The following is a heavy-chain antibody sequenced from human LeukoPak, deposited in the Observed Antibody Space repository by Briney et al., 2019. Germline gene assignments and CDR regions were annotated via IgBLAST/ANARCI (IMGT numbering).Heavy chain of an antibody. V-gene: IGHV3-23*01. CDR1: GFTFSSHA. Sequence: GGSLRLSCAASGFTFSSHALSWVRQAPGKGLEWVSSLSGSGYNTYYADSVKGRFTISRDNSKNTLYLQMNSLRAEDTAVYYCANSGYSYEEWGQGTLVTVSS. J-gene: IGHJ4*02. D-gene: IGHD5-18*01. CDR2: LSGSGYNT. CDR3: ANSGYSYEE.